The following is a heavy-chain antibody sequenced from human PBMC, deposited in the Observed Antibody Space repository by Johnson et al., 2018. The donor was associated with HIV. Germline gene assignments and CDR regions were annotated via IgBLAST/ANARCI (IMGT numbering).Heavy chain of an antibody. CDR3: VGGWHSSGRCDVFHI. CDR2: ISVDGRSQ. Sequence: QMQLVESGGGVVQPGTSLRLSCVVSGFTFSDSVLHWVRQAPGRGLEWVSGISVDGRSQYYPDSLRGRFTISRDNSDNILYLQVNSMRVEDTAVYYCVGGWHSSGRCDVFHIWGQGTMVTVSS. CDR1: GFTFSDSV. V-gene: IGHV3-30-3*01. D-gene: IGHD6-19*01. J-gene: IGHJ3*02.